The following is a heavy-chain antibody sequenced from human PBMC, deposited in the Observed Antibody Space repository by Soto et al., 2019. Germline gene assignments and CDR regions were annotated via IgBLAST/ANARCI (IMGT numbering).Heavy chain of an antibody. J-gene: IGHJ3*02. CDR1: GGSISSGGYY. V-gene: IGHV4-31*03. CDR2: IYYSGST. D-gene: IGHD2-2*01. CDR3: GGAWPGFCSSTSCPSPAGPTDAFDI. Sequence: SETLSLTCTVSGGSISSGGYYWSWIRQHPGKGLEWIGYIYYSGSTYYNPSLTSRVTISVDTSKNQFSLKLSSVTAADTAVYYCGGAWPGFCSSTSCPSPAGPTDAFDIWGQWTMVTVSS.